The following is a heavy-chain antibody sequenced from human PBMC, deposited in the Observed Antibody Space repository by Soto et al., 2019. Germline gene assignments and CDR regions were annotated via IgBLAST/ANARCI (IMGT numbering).Heavy chain of an antibody. CDR3: ARDQGWLFAFDI. CDR1: GGSISSSSYY. V-gene: IGHV4-39*07. J-gene: IGHJ3*02. Sequence: SETLSLTCTVSGGSISSSSYYWGWIRQPPGKGLEWIGSIYYSGSTYYNPSLKSRVTISVDTSKNQFSLKLSSVTAADTAVYYCARDQGWLFAFDIWGQGTMVTVSS. CDR2: IYYSGST. D-gene: IGHD3-22*01.